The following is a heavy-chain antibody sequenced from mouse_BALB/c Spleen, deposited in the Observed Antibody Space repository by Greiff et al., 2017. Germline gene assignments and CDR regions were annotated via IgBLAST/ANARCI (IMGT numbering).Heavy chain of an antibody. CDR2: IYPGGGYT. Sequence: QVQLQQSGAELVRPGTSVKISCKASGYTFTNYWLGWVKQRPGHGLEWIGDIYPGGGYTNYNEKFKGKATLTADTSSSTAYMQLSSLTSEDSAVYFCARGNYYGSSYPYAMDYWGQGTSVTVSS. CDR3: ARGNYYGSSYPYAMDY. D-gene: IGHD1-1*01. V-gene: IGHV1-63*02. CDR1: GYTFTNYW. J-gene: IGHJ4*01.